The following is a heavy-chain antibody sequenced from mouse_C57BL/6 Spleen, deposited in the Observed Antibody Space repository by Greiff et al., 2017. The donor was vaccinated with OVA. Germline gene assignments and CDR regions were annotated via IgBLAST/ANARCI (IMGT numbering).Heavy chain of an antibody. CDR2: IYPSDSET. CDR3: ARSRGSEGYFDV. CDR1: GYTFTSYW. V-gene: IGHV1-61*01. Sequence: QVQLQQPGAELVRPGSSVKLSCKASGYTFTSYWMDWVKQRPGQGLEWIGNIYPSDSETHYNQKFKDKATLTVDKSSSTAYMQLSSLTSEDSAVYYCARSRGSEGYFDVWGTGTTVTVSS. D-gene: IGHD1-1*01. J-gene: IGHJ1*03.